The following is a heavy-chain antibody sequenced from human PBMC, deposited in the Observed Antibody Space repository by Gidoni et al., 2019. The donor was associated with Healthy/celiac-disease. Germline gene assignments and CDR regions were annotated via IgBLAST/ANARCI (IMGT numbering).Heavy chain of an antibody. V-gene: IGHV3-9*01. CDR3: AKERDYYGSGSLSY. Sequence: EVQLVESGGGVVQPGRSLRLSCAASGFDFDDYAMHWVRQAPGKGLEWVSGISWNSGSIGYADSVKGRFTISRDNAKNSLYLQMNSLRAEDTALYYCAKERDYYGSGSLSYWGQGTLVTVSS. CDR2: ISWNSGSI. CDR1: GFDFDDYA. J-gene: IGHJ4*02. D-gene: IGHD3-10*01.